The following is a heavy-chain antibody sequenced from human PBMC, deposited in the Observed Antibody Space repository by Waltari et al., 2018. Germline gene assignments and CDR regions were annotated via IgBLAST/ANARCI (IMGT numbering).Heavy chain of an antibody. D-gene: IGHD3-22*01. Sequence: VQLQESGPGLVKPSETLSLRCNVSGDSIRSHFWGWSRQAPGKGLEWIGHMYFSGTKDYNPSLKRLVAISIDTSRNHFSLNLRSVTAADTAIYYCARLPRGSVIIGAFDIWGQGTQVTVSS. J-gene: IGHJ3*02. CDR2: MYFSGTK. CDR1: GDSIRSHF. CDR3: ARLPRGSVIIGAFDI. V-gene: IGHV4-59*11.